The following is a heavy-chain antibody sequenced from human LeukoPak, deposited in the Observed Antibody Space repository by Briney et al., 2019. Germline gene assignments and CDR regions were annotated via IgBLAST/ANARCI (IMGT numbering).Heavy chain of an antibody. CDR1: GGSISSNTNS. CDR3: ARGREGYFDL. Sequence: ETLSLTCSVSGGSISSNTNSWGWIRQSPGKGLEWIGSIFYSGDTYYNPALKSRVTISVDRSKNHFSLRLSSVTAADTALYYCARGREGYFDLWGRGTRVTVSS. CDR2: IFYSGDT. J-gene: IGHJ2*01. V-gene: IGHV4-39*02.